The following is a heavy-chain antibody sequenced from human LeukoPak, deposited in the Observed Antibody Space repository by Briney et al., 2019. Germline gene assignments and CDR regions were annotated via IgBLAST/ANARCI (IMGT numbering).Heavy chain of an antibody. Sequence: SSETLSLTCIVSSGSISGYYWSWIRQPPGKGLEWVGYISYSGSTNYNPSLKSRVTISVDTSKNQFSLKLSSVTAADTAIYYCARDGRAGSLFAYWGQGTLVTVSS. CDR1: SGSISGYY. CDR2: ISYSGST. J-gene: IGHJ4*02. D-gene: IGHD6-19*01. V-gene: IGHV4-59*01. CDR3: ARDGRAGSLFAY.